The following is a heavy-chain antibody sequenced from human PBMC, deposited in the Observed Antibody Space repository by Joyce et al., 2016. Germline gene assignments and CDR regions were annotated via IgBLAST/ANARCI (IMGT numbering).Heavy chain of an antibody. CDR1: GFRFYNYW. D-gene: IGHD2-21*01. J-gene: IGHJ3*01. CDR2: VYGGDSDT. V-gene: IGHV5-51*01. CDR3: ARRDSNTGTFDV. Sequence: EVQLVQSGAEVKKPGESLKISCEGFGFRFYNYWIGWVRQVPGKGLEWMVIVYGGDSDTRYGPSFQGQVTLSADKSINTASLQWSSLKASDSGIYFCARRDSNTGTFDVWGQGTRVIVSS.